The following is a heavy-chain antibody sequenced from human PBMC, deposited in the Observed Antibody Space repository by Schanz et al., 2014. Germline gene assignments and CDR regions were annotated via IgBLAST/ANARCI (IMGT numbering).Heavy chain of an antibody. CDR1: GFAFSSYG. J-gene: IGHJ4*02. D-gene: IGHD3-10*01. Sequence: EMQLLESGGGLAQPGGSLRLSCLASGFAFSSYGMNWLRQAPGKGLEWVSVIGVDGTTTYYADSVKGRFTISRDNSKNTLYLQMNSLRPEDTAVYYCAKYRGYYRVSGSYRELEYWGQGTLVTVSS. CDR2: IGVDGTTT. CDR3: AKYRGYYRVSGSYRELEY. V-gene: IGHV3-23*01.